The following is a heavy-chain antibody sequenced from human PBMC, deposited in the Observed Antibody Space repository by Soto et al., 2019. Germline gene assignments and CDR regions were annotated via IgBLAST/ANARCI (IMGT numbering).Heavy chain of an antibody. V-gene: IGHV3-30*18. J-gene: IGHJ4*02. CDR2: ISYDGSNK. CDR1: GFTFSSYG. CDR3: AKDRKPERNPEESDY. Sequence: GGSLRLSCAASGFTFSSYGMHWVRQAPGKGLEWVAVISYDGSNKYYADSVKGRFTISRDNSKNTLYLQMNSLRAEDTAVYYCAKDRKPERNPEESDYWGQGTLVTVSS.